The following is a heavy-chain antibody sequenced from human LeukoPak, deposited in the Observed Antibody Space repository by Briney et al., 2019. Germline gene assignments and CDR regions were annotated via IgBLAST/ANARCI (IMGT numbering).Heavy chain of an antibody. CDR3: ECGPRGDLDY. CDR1: GFTFSSYE. V-gene: IGHV3-48*03. CDR2: ISSSGSTI. Sequence: GGSLRLSCAASGFTFSSYEMNWVRQAPGKGLEWVSYISSSGSTIYYADPVKGRFTISRDNAKNSLYLQMNSLRAEDTAVYYCECGPRGDLDYWGQGTLVTVSS. D-gene: IGHD2-21*01. J-gene: IGHJ4*02.